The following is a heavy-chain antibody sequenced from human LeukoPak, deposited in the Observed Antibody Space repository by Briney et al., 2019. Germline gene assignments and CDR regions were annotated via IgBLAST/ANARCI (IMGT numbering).Heavy chain of an antibody. V-gene: IGHV3-53*04. D-gene: IGHD3-10*01. Sequence: GGSLRLSCAVSGFTVSSNYVGWVRQAPGKGLEWGSVIYSDNSIYYTDSVQGRFTISRHISINIFYLQMNSLTTDDTAVYYCAREARGSQGLPYGMDVWGQGTTVTVSS. J-gene: IGHJ6*02. CDR2: IYSDNSI. CDR1: GFTVSSNY. CDR3: AREARGSQGLPYGMDV.